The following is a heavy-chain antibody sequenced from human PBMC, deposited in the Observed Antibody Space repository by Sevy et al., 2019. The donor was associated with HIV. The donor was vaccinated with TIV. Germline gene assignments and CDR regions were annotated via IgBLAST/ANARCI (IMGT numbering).Heavy chain of an antibody. CDR1: GYTFTDYY. CDR2: INPNTGGT. CDR3: ARDERTASGKGYFDN. J-gene: IGHJ4*02. D-gene: IGHD6-13*01. Sequence: ASVKVSCKASGYTFTDYYMHWVRQAPGQGLEWMGWINPNTGGTNYSQKFQGRVTLTRDTSITTAYMELSRLRSDDTAFYYCARDERTASGKGYFDNWGQGTLVTVSS. V-gene: IGHV1-2*02.